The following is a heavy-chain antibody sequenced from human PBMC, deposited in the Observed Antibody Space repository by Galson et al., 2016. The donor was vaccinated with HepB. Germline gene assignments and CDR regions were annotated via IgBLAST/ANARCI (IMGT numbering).Heavy chain of an antibody. CDR3: ATHYATGSFAFDI. V-gene: IGHV1-24*01. CDR2: FDREHGQT. CDR1: GFTLPELS. Sequence: SVKVSCKVSGFTLPELSIHWVRQAPGEGLEWVGGFDREHGQTIYAKRFQGRVSMTEDTSTDTAYMELSSLRSEDTAGYYCATHYATGSFAFDIWGQGTMLTVSS. J-gene: IGHJ3*02. D-gene: IGHD3-10*01.